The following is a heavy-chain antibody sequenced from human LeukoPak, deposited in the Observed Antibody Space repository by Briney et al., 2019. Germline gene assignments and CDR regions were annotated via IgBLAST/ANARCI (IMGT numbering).Heavy chain of an antibody. D-gene: IGHD3-16*01. Sequence: GGSLRLSCAASGFTFSSYWMHWVRQAPGKGLVWVSRINSDGSSTSYADSVKGRFTISRDNAKSTLYLQMNSLRAEDTAVYYCARAVYDYVWAFDAFDIWGQGTMVTVSS. J-gene: IGHJ3*02. CDR2: INSDGSST. CDR3: ARAVYDYVWAFDAFDI. V-gene: IGHV3-74*01. CDR1: GFTFSSYW.